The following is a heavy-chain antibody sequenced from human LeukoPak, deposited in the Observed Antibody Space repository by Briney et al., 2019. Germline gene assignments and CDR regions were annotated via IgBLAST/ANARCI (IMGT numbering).Heavy chain of an antibody. V-gene: IGHV3-15*01. CDR3: AIPYYYGSGSYG. Sequence: GGSLRLSCAASGFSFSNAWMSWVRQAPGKGLEWVGRIKSKTDGGTTDYAAPVKGRFTISRDDSKNTLYLQTNSLKTEDTAVYYCAIPYYYGSGSYGWGQGTLVTVSS. CDR2: IKSKTDGGTT. D-gene: IGHD3-10*01. CDR1: GFSFSNAW. J-gene: IGHJ4*02.